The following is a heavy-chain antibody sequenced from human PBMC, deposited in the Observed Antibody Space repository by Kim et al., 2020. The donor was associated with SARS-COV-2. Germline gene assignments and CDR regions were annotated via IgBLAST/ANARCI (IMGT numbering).Heavy chain of an antibody. Sequence: STYYADSVKGRFTISRDNSKNTLYLQMNSLRAEDTAVYYCARDEGSAPGIWGQGTMVTVSS. J-gene: IGHJ3*02. CDR2: ST. CDR3: ARDEGSAPGI. V-gene: IGHV3-66*01. D-gene: IGHD2-15*01.